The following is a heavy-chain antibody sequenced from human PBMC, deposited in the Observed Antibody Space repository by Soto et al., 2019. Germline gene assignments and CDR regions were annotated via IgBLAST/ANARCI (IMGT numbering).Heavy chain of an antibody. D-gene: IGHD2-2*01. CDR3: TRRASSSFYHFDF. CDR1: GYSFTAYC. CDR2: IDPSDSYV. Sequence: RGESVKISCQASGYSFTAYCITWVLQMPGKGLEWMATIDPSDSYVDYSPSFRGHVTFSVDRSITTVYLQWNSLKASDSAMYFCTRRASSSFYHFDFWGQGALVTVSS. V-gene: IGHV5-10-1*01. J-gene: IGHJ4*02.